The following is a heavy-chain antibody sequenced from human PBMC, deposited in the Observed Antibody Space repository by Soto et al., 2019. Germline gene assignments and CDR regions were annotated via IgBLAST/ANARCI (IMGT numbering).Heavy chain of an antibody. J-gene: IGHJ4*02. Sequence: SETLSLTCTVSGGSISSYYWSWIRQPPGKGLEWIGYIYYSGSTNYNPSLKRRVTISVDTSKNQFSLKLSSVTAADTAVYYCARNGDILTGYALDYWGQGTLVTVSS. V-gene: IGHV4-59*01. CDR2: IYYSGST. CDR3: ARNGDILTGYALDY. D-gene: IGHD3-9*01. CDR1: GGSISSYY.